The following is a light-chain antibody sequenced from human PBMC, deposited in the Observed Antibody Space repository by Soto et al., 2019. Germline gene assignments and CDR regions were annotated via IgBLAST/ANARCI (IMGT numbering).Light chain of an antibody. CDR1: SIDVGGYNY. CDR2: GVT. J-gene: IGLJ2*01. V-gene: IGLV2-14*01. CDR3: TSYTHRRTLVV. Sequence: QSALTQPASVSGSPGQSITISCTGTSIDVGGYNYVSWYQHHPGKAPKLMIYGVTNRPSGVSIRFSGSKSGNTASLTISGLQPEDEADYYCTSYTHRRTLVVFGGGTKLTVL.